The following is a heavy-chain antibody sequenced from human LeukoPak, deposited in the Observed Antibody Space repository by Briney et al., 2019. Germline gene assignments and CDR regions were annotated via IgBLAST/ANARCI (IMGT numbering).Heavy chain of an antibody. CDR3: ARDGFSDGHSWFDP. CDR2: IKQDGSEK. CDR1: GFTFSSYW. Sequence: GGSLRLSCAASGFTFSSYWMSWVRQAPGKGLEWVANIKQDGSEKYYVDSVKGRFTISRDNAKNSLYLQMNSLRAEDTAVYYCARDGFSDGHSWFDPWGQGTLVTVSS. V-gene: IGHV3-7*01. D-gene: IGHD5-24*01. J-gene: IGHJ5*02.